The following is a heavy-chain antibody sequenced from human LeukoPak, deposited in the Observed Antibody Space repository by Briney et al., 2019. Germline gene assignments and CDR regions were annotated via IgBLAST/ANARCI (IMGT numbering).Heavy chain of an antibody. V-gene: IGHV4-39*01. J-gene: IGHJ4*02. CDR2: IYYSGST. Sequence: PSETLSLTCTVSGDSISGTAYWGWIRQPPGKGLEWIGSIYYSGSTYYNSSHKSRVTISVDTSRNQFSLKLSSVTAADTAMYYCARRGAGEQHFDSWGQGTLVTVSS. CDR3: ARRGAGEQHFDS. D-gene: IGHD3-10*01. CDR1: GDSISGTAY.